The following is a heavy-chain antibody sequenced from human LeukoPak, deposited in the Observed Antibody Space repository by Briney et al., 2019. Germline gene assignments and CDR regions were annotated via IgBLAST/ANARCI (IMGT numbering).Heavy chain of an antibody. J-gene: IGHJ6*02. CDR1: GFTFSSYG. Sequence: GGSLRLSCAASGFTFSSYGMHWVRQAPGKGLEWVAFIRYDGSNKYYADFVKGRFTISRDNAKNSLYLQMNSLRAEDTAMYYCALNMITPRGMDVWGQGTTVTVSS. CDR3: ALNMITPRGMDV. V-gene: IGHV3-30*02. D-gene: IGHD3-16*01. CDR2: IRYDGSNK.